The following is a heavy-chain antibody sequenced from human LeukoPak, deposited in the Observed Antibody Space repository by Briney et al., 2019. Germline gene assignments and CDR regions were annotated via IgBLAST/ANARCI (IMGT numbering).Heavy chain of an antibody. D-gene: IGHD3-22*01. CDR3: ARDMSSGYYKKPFGY. V-gene: IGHV3-33*01. Sequence: GGSLRLSCAASGFTFSSYGMHWVRQAPGKGLEWVAVIWYDGSNKYYADSVKGRFTISRDNSKNTLYLQMNSLRAEDTAVYYCARDMSSGYYKKPFGYWGQGTLVTVSS. CDR1: GFTFSSYG. J-gene: IGHJ4*02. CDR2: IWYDGSNK.